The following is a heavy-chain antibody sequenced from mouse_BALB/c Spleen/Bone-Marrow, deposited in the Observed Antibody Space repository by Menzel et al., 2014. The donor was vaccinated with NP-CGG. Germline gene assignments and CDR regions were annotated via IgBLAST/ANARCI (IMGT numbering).Heavy chain of an antibody. D-gene: IGHD2-1*01. CDR3: AFIYYGYAMDY. CDR2: IDPANGNT. J-gene: IGHJ4*01. Sequence: VQLQHSGAEPVKPGASVKLSCTASGFNIKDTYMHWVKQRPEQGLEWIGRIDPANGNTKYDPKFQGKATITADTSSNTAYLQLSSLTSEDTAVYYCAFIYYGYAMDYWGQGTSVTVSS. CDR1: GFNIKDTY. V-gene: IGHV14-3*02.